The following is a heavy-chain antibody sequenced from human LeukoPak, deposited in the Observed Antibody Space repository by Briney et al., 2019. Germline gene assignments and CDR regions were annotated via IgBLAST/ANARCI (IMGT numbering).Heavy chain of an antibody. CDR1: GYSFTSYW. Sequence: GESLKISCKGSGYSFTSYWIGWVRQMPGKGPEWMGIIYPGDSDTRYSPSFQGQVTISADKSISTAYLQWSSLKASDTAMYYCARHSIFGGQYYYYGMDVWGQGTTVTVSS. J-gene: IGHJ6*02. V-gene: IGHV5-51*01. D-gene: IGHD3-3*01. CDR3: ARHSIFGGQYYYYGMDV. CDR2: IYPGDSDT.